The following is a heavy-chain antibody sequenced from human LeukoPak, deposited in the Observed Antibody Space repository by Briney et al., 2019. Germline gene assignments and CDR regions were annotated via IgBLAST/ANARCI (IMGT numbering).Heavy chain of an antibody. J-gene: IGHJ4*02. CDR2: MNPNSGNT. CDR3: ARNLYYYGSGSYNLFDY. D-gene: IGHD3-10*01. V-gene: IGHV1-8*01. Sequence: ASVKVSCKASGYTFTSYDINWVRQATGQGLEWMGWMNPNSGNTGYAQKFQGRVTMTTDTSTSTAYMELRSLRSDDTAVYYCARNLYYYGSGSYNLFDYWGQGTLVTVSS. CDR1: GYTFTSYD.